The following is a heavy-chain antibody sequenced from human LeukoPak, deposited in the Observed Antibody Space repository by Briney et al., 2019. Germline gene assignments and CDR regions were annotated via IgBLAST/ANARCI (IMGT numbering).Heavy chain of an antibody. D-gene: IGHD3-22*01. Sequence: ETLSLTCTVSGGSISSYYWSWIRQPPGKGLEWIGYIYYSGGTNYNPSLKSRVTISVDTSKNQFSLKLSSVTAADTAVYYCARYYDSSGCFDYWGQGTLVTVSS. J-gene: IGHJ4*02. CDR2: IYYSGGT. V-gene: IGHV4-59*08. CDR1: GGSISSYY. CDR3: ARYYDSSGCFDY.